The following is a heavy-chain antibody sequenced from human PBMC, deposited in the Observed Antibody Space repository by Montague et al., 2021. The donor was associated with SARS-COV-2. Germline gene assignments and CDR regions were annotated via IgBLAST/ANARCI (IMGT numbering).Heavy chain of an antibody. V-gene: IGHV4-34*01. CDR2: ISHRGST. CDR1: GGSFSGHY. J-gene: IGHJ2*01. Sequence: SETLSLTCGVSGGSFSGHYWCWIRQPPGKGLERIGEISHRGSTKXNPSPTSRVTMSIDKSKNQLALNLYSATAADTAMYYCSKAGDWGSEWYFDLWGRGTLVTVSS. D-gene: IGHD7-27*01. CDR3: SKAGDWGSEWYFDL.